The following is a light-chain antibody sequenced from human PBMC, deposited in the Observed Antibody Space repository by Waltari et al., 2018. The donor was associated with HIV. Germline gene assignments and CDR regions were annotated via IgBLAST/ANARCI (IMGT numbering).Light chain of an antibody. Sequence: QSALTQPASVSGSPGQSITIPCTGTSSDIGDHNYVSWYQQHPGKAPKLMIYDVNSRPSGVSNRFSGSKSGNTASLTISGLQAEDEAHYYCSSFTSSTTLFGGGTKLTVL. CDR3: SSFTSSTTL. CDR2: DVN. V-gene: IGLV2-14*03. CDR1: SSDIGDHNY. J-gene: IGLJ2*01.